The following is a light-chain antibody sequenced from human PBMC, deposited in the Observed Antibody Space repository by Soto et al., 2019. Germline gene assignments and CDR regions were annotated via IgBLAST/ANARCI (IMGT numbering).Light chain of an antibody. J-gene: IGKJ5*01. Sequence: DIEMTQSPSTLSASVGDRVTITCRASESISRWLAWYQQKPGKVPKLLIYQASSLESGVPSRFSGSGSGTDFTLTISRLEPEDFAVFYCQQYGSSITFGQGTRLEIK. CDR3: QQYGSSIT. V-gene: IGKV1-5*03. CDR1: ESISRW. CDR2: QAS.